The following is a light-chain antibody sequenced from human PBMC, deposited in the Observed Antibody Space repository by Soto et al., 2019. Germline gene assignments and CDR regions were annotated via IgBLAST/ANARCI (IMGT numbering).Light chain of an antibody. CDR2: GAS. J-gene: IGKJ1*01. CDR1: QSVSSTY. Sequence: EIVLTQSPGTLSLSPGERVTLSCRASQSVSSTYLAWYQHKRGQAPRLLIYGASSRATGIPDRFSGSGSGTDFTLTIRRLEPEDSAVYYCHQFSRPPRTFGQGTKVEIK. CDR3: HQFSRPPRT. V-gene: IGKV3-20*01.